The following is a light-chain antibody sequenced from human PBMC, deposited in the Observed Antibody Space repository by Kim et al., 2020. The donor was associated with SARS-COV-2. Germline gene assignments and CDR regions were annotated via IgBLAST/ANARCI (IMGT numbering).Light chain of an antibody. V-gene: IGKV3-20*01. CDR2: GAS. CDR1: QSRSSSY. J-gene: IGKJ2*01. CDR3: QQFANSLNT. Sequence: LSLRERATLSCRDIQSRSSSYLAWYQQKHGQAPRLLSYGASSRATGIPDRFSGSGSGTAFTLTINRLEPEDFAVYYCQQFANSLNTFGQRTKLEI.